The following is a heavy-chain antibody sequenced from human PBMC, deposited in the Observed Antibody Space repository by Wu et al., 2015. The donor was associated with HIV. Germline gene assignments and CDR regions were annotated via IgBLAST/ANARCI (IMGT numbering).Heavy chain of an antibody. Sequence: QVQLVQSGAEVKKPGASMRVSCQASGYSFTASYVHWVRQAPGKGFEWMGWIGGNRGESHSAQRFRDRFTMTRETSTSTAYMELTSLTSDDTAVYYCARLSLRRFRRTFSPGLTSWGQGTLVTVSS. D-gene: IGHD4-11*01. CDR1: GYSFTASY. V-gene: IGHV1-2*02. CDR3: ARLSLRRFRRTFSPGLTS. CDR2: IGGNRGES. J-gene: IGHJ4*02.